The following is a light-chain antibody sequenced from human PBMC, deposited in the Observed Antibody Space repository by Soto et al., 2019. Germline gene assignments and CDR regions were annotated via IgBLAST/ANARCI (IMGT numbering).Light chain of an antibody. CDR1: QSVNSY. CDR2: DAS. Sequence: EIVLTQSPATLSLSPGERATLSCRASQSVNSYLAWYQQKAGQAPRLLIYDASNRATGIPARFSGSGSETDFTLTISSLAPEDFAVYYCQQRYDWPLTFGGGTKVEIK. J-gene: IGKJ4*01. V-gene: IGKV3-11*01. CDR3: QQRYDWPLT.